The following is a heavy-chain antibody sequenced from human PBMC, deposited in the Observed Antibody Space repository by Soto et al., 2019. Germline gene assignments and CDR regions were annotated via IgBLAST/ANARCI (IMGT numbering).Heavy chain of an antibody. Sequence: QVNLVQSGAEVKKPGASVKVSCKASGYTFTSYGITWVRQAPGQGLEWMGWISAHNGNTDYAQKHQGRVIVNRDTSTSTAYMELRSLISDDTAVYYCARGRYGEYWGQGALVTVSS. CDR2: ISAHNGNT. CDR3: ARGRYGEY. J-gene: IGHJ4*02. CDR1: GYTFTSYG. V-gene: IGHV1-18*01. D-gene: IGHD3-10*01.